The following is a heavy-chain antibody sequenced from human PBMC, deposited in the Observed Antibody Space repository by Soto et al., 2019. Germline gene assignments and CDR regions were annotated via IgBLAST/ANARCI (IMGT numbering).Heavy chain of an antibody. CDR3: AKSVRQWLAPFEY. J-gene: IGHJ4*02. Sequence: EVQLLESGGGLVQPGGSLRLSCAASGFTFSSYAMSWVRQAPGKGLEWVSGISGSGGSTYYGDSVKGRFTISRDNSKNTLYLQMNSRRAEDTAVYYCAKSVRQWLAPFEYWGQGTLVSVSS. CDR1: GFTFSSYA. CDR2: ISGSGGST. D-gene: IGHD6-19*01. V-gene: IGHV3-23*01.